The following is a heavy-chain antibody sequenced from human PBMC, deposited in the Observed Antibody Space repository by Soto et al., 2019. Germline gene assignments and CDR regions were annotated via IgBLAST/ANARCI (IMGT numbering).Heavy chain of an antibody. CDR2: ISGSGGST. J-gene: IGHJ5*02. D-gene: IGHD3-3*01. CDR3: AKCKVAIFGVVPPGFDP. CDR1: GFTFSSYA. V-gene: IGHV3-23*01. Sequence: EVQLLESGGGLVQPGGSLRLSCAASGFTFSSYAMSWVRQAPGKGLEWVSAISGSGGSTYYADSVKGRFTISRDNSKNTRYLQMNSLRAEDTAVYYCAKCKVAIFGVVPPGFDPWGQGTLVTVSS.